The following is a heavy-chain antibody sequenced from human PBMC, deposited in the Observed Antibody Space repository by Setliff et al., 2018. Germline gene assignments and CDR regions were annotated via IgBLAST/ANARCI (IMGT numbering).Heavy chain of an antibody. J-gene: IGHJ3*02. CDR3: ARDYYDSRGSYAFDI. D-gene: IGHD3-22*01. V-gene: IGHV4-39*07. Sequence: SETLSLTCTVSGGSISSSSYYWGWIRQPPGKGLEWIGSIYHSGSTNHNPSLKSRVTISVDTSKNQFSLNLSSVTAADTAMYYCARDYYDSRGSYAFDIWGQGTVVTVS. CDR1: GGSISSSSYY. CDR2: IYHSGST.